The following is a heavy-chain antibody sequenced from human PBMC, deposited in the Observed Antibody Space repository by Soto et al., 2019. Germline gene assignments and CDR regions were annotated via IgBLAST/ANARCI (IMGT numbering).Heavy chain of an antibody. J-gene: IGHJ4*02. D-gene: IGHD1-26*01. Sequence: EALLLESGGGLVQPVGSLRLSCAASGCTFSNYAMSWVRQAPGRGLEWVSAISGSGGSTYFADSGKGRFTISRDNSKNTLYLQMSSLRAEDTAVYYCAKGGGSYPCDYWGQGTLFTVSS. V-gene: IGHV3-23*01. CDR3: AKGGGSYPCDY. CDR1: GCTFSNYA. CDR2: ISGSGGST.